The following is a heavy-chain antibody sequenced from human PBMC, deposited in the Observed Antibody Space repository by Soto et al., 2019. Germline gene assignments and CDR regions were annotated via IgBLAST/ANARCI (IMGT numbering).Heavy chain of an antibody. CDR1: GGSFDDFY. CDR2: ISHDGGT. J-gene: IGHJ6*02. D-gene: IGHD3-10*01. CDR3: ARGQLVWYGDLTPYHRDMDV. Sequence: LSLTCAFYGGSFDDFYWSWVRQSPGKGLEWVGEISHDGGTNYSPSLASRVSISVDTSKNQFSLHLRSVTAADTGLYYCARGQLVWYGDLTPYHRDMDVWGQGXTVTVYS. V-gene: IGHV4-34*01.